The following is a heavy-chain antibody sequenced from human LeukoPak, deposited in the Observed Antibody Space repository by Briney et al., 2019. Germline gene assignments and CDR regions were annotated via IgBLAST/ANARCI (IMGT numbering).Heavy chain of an antibody. V-gene: IGHV4-30-4*01. J-gene: IGHJ3*02. CDR1: GASIRSGDYY. Sequence: PSQTLSLTCTVSGASIRSGDYYWSWLRQPPGKGLEWIGYIYDSGSTYYNPSLNSRITISVDTSENRFSLKLSSVTATDTAVYYCARDCSGGSCYGAFDIWGQGTMVTVSS. D-gene: IGHD2-15*01. CDR2: IYDSGST. CDR3: ARDCSGGSCYGAFDI.